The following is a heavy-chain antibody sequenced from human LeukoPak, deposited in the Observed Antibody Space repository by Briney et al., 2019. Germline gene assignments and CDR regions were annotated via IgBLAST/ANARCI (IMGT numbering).Heavy chain of an antibody. CDR3: ARDRAFGVDFDY. Sequence: GGSLRLSCEASGFTFEDYETSWFRQAPGKGPEWILYISATGNTKYYADSVRGRFSISRDNAKSSLNLQMSTLRVEDTAVYYCARDRAFGVDFDYWGQGTLVTVSS. CDR2: ISATGNTK. CDR1: GFTFEDYE. V-gene: IGHV3-11*01. J-gene: IGHJ4*02. D-gene: IGHD3-16*01.